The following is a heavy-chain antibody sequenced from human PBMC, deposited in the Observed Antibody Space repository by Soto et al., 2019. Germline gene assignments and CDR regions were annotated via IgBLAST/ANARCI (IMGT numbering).Heavy chain of an antibody. Sequence: SETLSLTCAVSSGSISSSNWWSWVRQPPGKGLEWIGEIYHSGSTNYNPSLKSRVTISVDKSKNQFSLKLSSVTAADTAVYYCARAATAAAYYFDYWGQGTLVTVSS. D-gene: IGHD6-13*01. CDR2: IYHSGST. J-gene: IGHJ4*02. CDR1: SGSISSSNW. V-gene: IGHV4-4*02. CDR3: ARAATAAAYYFDY.